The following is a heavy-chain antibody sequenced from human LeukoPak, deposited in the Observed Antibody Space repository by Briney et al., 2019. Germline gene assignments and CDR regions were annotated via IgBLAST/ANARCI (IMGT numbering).Heavy chain of an antibody. J-gene: IGHJ4*02. D-gene: IGHD3-22*01. Sequence: ASVKVSCKASGYTFASYGISWVRQAPGQGLEWMGWISAYNGNTNYAQKLQGRVTMTTDTSTSTAYMELRSLRSDDTAVYYCARGYYDSSGYSLFDYWGQGTLVTVSS. V-gene: IGHV1-18*01. CDR3: ARGYYDSSGYSLFDY. CDR1: GYTFASYG. CDR2: ISAYNGNT.